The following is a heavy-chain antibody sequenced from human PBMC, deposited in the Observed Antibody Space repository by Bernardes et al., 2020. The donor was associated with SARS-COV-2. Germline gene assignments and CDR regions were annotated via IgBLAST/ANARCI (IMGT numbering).Heavy chain of an antibody. V-gene: IGHV3-21*01. D-gene: IGHD6-19*01. CDR3: ARTLIAVAGNSGAFDI. CDR1: GFTFSSYS. CDR2: ISSSSSYI. J-gene: IGHJ3*02. Sequence: GGSLRLSCAASGFTFSSYSMNWVRQAPGKGLEWVSSISSSSSYIYYADSVKGRFTISRDNAKNSLYLQMNSLRAEDTAVYYCARTLIAVAGNSGAFDIWGQGTMVTVSS.